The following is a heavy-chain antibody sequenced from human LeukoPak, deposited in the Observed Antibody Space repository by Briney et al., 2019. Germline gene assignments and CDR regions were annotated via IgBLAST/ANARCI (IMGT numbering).Heavy chain of an antibody. CDR1: GFIFNTYA. CDR3: AKDRISYTTSPGGLSH. D-gene: IGHD1-26*01. CDR2: IRGSGEST. V-gene: IGHV3-23*01. J-gene: IGHJ4*02. Sequence: PGGSLRLSCAASGFIFNTYAMSWVRQAPGKGLEWVSTIRGSGESTHYADSVQGRFTISRDNSLYTVYLQMDSLRGDDTAVYYCAKDRISYTTSPGGLSHWGQGTLVIVSS.